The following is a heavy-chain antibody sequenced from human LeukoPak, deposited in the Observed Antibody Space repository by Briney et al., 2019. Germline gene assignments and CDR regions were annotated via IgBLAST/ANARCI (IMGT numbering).Heavy chain of an antibody. Sequence: PGGSLRLSCAASGFTFSNVAMSWVRQAPGKGLEWVSGISGSGGSIDYADSVKGRFTMSRDNSKNTLYLQMNTLRADDTAVYFCAKDLGHDSGWYFDYWGQGILVTVSS. V-gene: IGHV3-23*01. CDR2: ISGSGGSI. J-gene: IGHJ4*02. CDR1: GFTFSNVA. CDR3: AKDLGHDSGWYFDY. D-gene: IGHD6-19*01.